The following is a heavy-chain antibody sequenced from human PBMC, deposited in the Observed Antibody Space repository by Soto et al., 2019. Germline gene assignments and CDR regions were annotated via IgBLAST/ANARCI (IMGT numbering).Heavy chain of an antibody. Sequence: ASVKVSCKASGFTFTSSAVQWVRQARGQRLEWIGWIVVGSGNTNYAQKFQERVTITRDMSTSTAYMELSSLRSEDTAVYYCAADSVSPDAFDIWGQGTMVTVSS. D-gene: IGHD2-8*01. J-gene: IGHJ3*02. V-gene: IGHV1-58*01. CDR1: GFTFTSSA. CDR2: IVVGSGNT. CDR3: AADSVSPDAFDI.